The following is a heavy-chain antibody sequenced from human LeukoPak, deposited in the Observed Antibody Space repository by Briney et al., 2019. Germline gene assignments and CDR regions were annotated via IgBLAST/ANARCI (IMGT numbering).Heavy chain of an antibody. CDR1: GLTFADYT. CDR3: ARDVRFGELSADWFDP. CDR2: ISSSSSYI. V-gene: IGHV3-21*01. J-gene: IGHJ5*02. D-gene: IGHD3-10*01. Sequence: GGSLRLSCAASGLTFADYTMHWVRQAPGKGLEWVSSISSSSSYIYYADSVKGRFTISRDNAKNSLYLQMNSLRAEDTAVYYCARDVRFGELSADWFDPWGQGTLVTVSS.